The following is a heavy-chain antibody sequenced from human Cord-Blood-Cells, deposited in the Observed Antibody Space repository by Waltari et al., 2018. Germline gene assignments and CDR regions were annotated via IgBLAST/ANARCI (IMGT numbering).Heavy chain of an antibody. CDR1: GGSLSGSY. J-gene: IGHJ4*02. Sequence: QVQLQQWGAGLLKPLETLSLHCAVYGGSLSGSYGTWIRQPPGKGLEWIGEINHSGSTNYNPSLKSRVTISVDTSKNQFSLKLSSVTAADTAVYYCARQSSWYYFDYWGQGTLVTVSS. V-gene: IGHV4-34*01. CDR2: INHSGST. D-gene: IGHD6-13*01. CDR3: ARQSSWYYFDY.